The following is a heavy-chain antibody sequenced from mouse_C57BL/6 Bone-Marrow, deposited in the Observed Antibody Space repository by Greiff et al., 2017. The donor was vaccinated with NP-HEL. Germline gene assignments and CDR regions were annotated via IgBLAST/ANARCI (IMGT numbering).Heavy chain of an antibody. D-gene: IGHD4-1*02. CDR1: GYTFTNYW. CDR3: ARCSQLGFDY. J-gene: IGHJ2*01. V-gene: IGHV1-63*01. CDR2: IYPGGGYT. Sequence: QVQLQESGAELVRPGTSVKMSCKASGYTFTNYWIGWAKQRPGHGLEWIGDIYPGGGYTNYNEKFKGKATLTADKSSRPAYMQFSSLTSEDSAIYYCARCSQLGFDYWGQGTTLTVSS.